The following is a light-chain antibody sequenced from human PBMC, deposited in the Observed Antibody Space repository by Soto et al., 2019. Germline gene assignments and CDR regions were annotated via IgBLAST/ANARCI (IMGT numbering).Light chain of an antibody. CDR2: DVS. CDR1: SSDVGGYNY. V-gene: IGLV2-8*01. CDR3: TSYAGSNNSV. J-gene: IGLJ1*01. Sequence: QSALTQPPSASGSPGQSVTISCTGTSSDVGGYNYVSWYQQHPGKAPKLMIYDVSKRPSGVPDRFSGSKSGNTASLTISGLQAEDEADYYYTSYAGSNNSVFGTGTKVTVL.